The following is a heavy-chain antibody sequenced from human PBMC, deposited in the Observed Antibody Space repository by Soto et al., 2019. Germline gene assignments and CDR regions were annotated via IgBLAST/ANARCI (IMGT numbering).Heavy chain of an antibody. J-gene: IGHJ2*01. Sequence: EVQLVESGGGLVKPGGSLRLSCAASGFTFSSYSMNWVRQAPGKGLEWVSSISSSSSNIYYADAVKGRFTMSRDNAKNLGFLKMNSLRAEATAGYYWARDGGRGGGGYFDLWGRGTLVTVSS. CDR2: ISSSSSNI. CDR1: GFTFSSYS. CDR3: ARDGGRGGGGYFDL. D-gene: IGHD3-16*01. V-gene: IGHV3-21*06.